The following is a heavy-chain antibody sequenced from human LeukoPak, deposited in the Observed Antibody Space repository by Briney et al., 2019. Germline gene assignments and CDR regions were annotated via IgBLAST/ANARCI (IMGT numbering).Heavy chain of an antibody. CDR3: AKDWEYSGSYDADLDAFDI. J-gene: IGHJ3*02. Sequence: GGSLRLSCAASGFTFSNAWMSWVRQAPGKGLEWVAVISYDGGNKYYADSVKGRFTISRDNSKNTLYLQMNSLRAEDTAVYCCAKDWEYSGSYDADLDAFDIWGQGTMVTVSS. CDR1: GFTFSNAW. CDR2: ISYDGGNK. V-gene: IGHV3-30*18. D-gene: IGHD1-26*01.